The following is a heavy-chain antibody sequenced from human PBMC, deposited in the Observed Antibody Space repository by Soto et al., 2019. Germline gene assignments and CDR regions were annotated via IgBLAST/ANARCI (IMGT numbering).Heavy chain of an antibody. D-gene: IGHD3-10*01. Sequence: QIALKESGPALVKPTQTLTLTCSFPGFSLTTNGVGVGWIRQPPGKALEWLAIFFWDDDTRYSLSLKSRLTITKDASRNLVVLTMTNMAPADTGTYYCARSRAAWTNAFDVWGQGTLVSVSS. J-gene: IGHJ3*01. CDR1: GFSLTTNGVG. V-gene: IGHV2-5*02. CDR3: ARSRAAWTNAFDV. CDR2: FFWDDDT.